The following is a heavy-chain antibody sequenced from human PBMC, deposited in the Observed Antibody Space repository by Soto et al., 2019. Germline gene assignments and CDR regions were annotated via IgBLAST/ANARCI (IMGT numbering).Heavy chain of an antibody. Sequence: PSETLSLTCPVSGFSISSGGYYWSWIRQHPGKGLEWIGYIYYSGSTYYNPSLKSRVTISVDTSKNQFSLKLSSVTAADTAVYYCARGEYCSGGSCRRGYYMDVWGKGTTVTVSS. CDR2: IYYSGST. CDR1: GFSISSGGYY. V-gene: IGHV4-31*03. CDR3: ARGEYCSGGSCRRGYYMDV. J-gene: IGHJ6*03. D-gene: IGHD2-15*01.